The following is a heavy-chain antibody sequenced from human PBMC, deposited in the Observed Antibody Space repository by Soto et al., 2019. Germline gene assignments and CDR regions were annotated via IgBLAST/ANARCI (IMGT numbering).Heavy chain of an antibody. J-gene: IGHJ4*02. D-gene: IGHD1-26*01. V-gene: IGHV3-66*01. CDR1: GFTVSNNY. Sequence: EVQVVESGGGLVQPGGSLRLSCAASGFTVSNNYITWVRQAPGKGLEWVYLIYSRGGTDYADSVKGRFTISRDNSKNMVYLQMNSLRVADTAVYYCARGGSGSQTVGYWGQGARVTGSS. CDR3: ARGGSGSQTVGY. CDR2: IYSRGGT.